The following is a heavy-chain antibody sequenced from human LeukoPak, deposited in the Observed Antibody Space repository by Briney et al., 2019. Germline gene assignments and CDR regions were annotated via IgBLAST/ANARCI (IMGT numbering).Heavy chain of an antibody. V-gene: IGHV1-2*02. Sequence: ASVKVSCKASGYTFTGYYMHWVRQAPGQGLEWMGWINPNSGGTNYAQKFQSRVTMTRDTSISTAYMELSRLRSDDTAVYYCARAGITIFGVPPGYFDYWGQGTLVTVSS. CDR2: INPNSGGT. CDR3: ARAGITIFGVPPGYFDY. D-gene: IGHD3-3*01. J-gene: IGHJ4*02. CDR1: GYTFTGYY.